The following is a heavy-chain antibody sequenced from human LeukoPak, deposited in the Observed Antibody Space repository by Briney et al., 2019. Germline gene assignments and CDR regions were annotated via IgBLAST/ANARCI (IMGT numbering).Heavy chain of an antibody. Sequence: SETLSLTCTVSGGSISSSSYYWVWLRQPPGTGREGIGSIYYSGSTYYNPSLKSRVTISVDTSKNQFSLKLSSVTAADTAVYYCARRDTAMVWGQGTLVTVSS. CDR2: IYYSGST. V-gene: IGHV4-39*07. J-gene: IGHJ4*02. CDR3: ARRDTAMV. D-gene: IGHD5-18*01. CDR1: GGSISSSSYY.